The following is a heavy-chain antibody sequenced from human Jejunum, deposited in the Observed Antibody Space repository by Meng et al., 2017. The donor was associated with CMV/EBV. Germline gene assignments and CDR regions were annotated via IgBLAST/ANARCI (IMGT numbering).Heavy chain of an antibody. V-gene: IGHV3-23*01. D-gene: IGHD3-10*01. CDR3: AKVSTFAYGPGSFFDH. J-gene: IGHJ4*02. Sequence: FTFTNYAMPLVRQAPGKGLEWVSGFGANGDYINYADSVKGRFTISRDNSKNTLYLQMNSLRAEDTALYYCAKVSTFAYGPGSFFDHWGQGTPVTVSS. CDR1: FTFTNYA. CDR2: FGANGDYI.